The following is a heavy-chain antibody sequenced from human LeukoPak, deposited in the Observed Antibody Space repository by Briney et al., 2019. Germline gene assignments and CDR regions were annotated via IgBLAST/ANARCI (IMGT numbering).Heavy chain of an antibody. CDR2: IDPNSGGT. J-gene: IGHJ4*02. D-gene: IGHD6-13*01. CDR1: GYSFTGYY. Sequence: ASVKVSCKASGYSFTGYYMHWVRQAPGQGLEWMGRIDPNSGGTNYAQKFQGGVTMTRDTSISTIYVELSSLTSDDTDVYYCAKAGSRSWYSFDYWGQGTLVTVSS. V-gene: IGHV1-2*05. CDR3: AKAGSRSWYSFDY.